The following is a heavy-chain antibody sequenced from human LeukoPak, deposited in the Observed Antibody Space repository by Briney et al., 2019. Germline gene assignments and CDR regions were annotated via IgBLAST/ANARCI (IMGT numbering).Heavy chain of an antibody. CDR1: GFTFSSYV. CDR3: AKSDCSSTNCYGIDY. D-gene: IGHD2-2*01. J-gene: IGHJ4*02. CDR2: ISGSGGST. V-gene: IGHV3-23*01. Sequence: PGGSLRLSCAASGFTFSSYVMSWVRQAPGKGLEWVSAISGSGGSTYYADSVKGRLTISRDNSKNTLYLQMNSLRAEDTAIYYCAKSDCSSTNCYGIDYWGQGTLVTVSS.